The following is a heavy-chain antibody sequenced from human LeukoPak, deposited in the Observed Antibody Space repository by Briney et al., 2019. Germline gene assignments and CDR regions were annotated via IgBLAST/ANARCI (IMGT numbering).Heavy chain of an antibody. J-gene: IGHJ4*02. D-gene: IGHD1-1*01. V-gene: IGHV4-61*01. CDR1: GGSVSSGSYY. CDR2: IYYRGST. CDR3: ARVGDWNDLVY. Sequence: PSETLSLTCTRSGGSVSSGSYYWSWIRQPPGKGLEWIGYIYYRGSTNYHPSLKSRVTISVDTSKNQFSLELSSVTAADTAVYYCARVGDWNDLVYWGQGTLVTVSS.